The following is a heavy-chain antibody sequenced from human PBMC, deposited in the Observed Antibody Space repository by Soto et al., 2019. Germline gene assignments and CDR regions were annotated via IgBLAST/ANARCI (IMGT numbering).Heavy chain of an antibody. CDR1: GGSISSGGYY. J-gene: IGHJ3*02. Sequence: QVQLQESGPGLVKPSQTLSLTCTVSGGSISSGGYYWSWIRQHPGKGLEWIGYIYYSGSTYYNPSLXSXVXIXVDTSKNQFSLKLSSVTAADTAVYSCARVGYYDGSGYNAFGIWGQGTMVTVSS. D-gene: IGHD3-22*01. V-gene: IGHV4-31*03. CDR2: IYYSGST. CDR3: ARVGYYDGSGYNAFGI.